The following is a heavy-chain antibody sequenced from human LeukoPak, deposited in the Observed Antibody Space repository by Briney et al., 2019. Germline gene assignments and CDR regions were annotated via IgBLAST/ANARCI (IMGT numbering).Heavy chain of an antibody. CDR2: IYSGGST. CDR3: ARAPFLLRGALAYFQH. J-gene: IGHJ1*01. Sequence: GGSLRLSCTVSGFTVNNNYMNWVRQAPGKGLEWISVIYSGGSTYYADSVKGRFTISRDNSKNTLYLQMNSLRAEDTAIYYCARAPFLLRGALAYFQHWGQGTLVTVSS. D-gene: IGHD1-26*01. V-gene: IGHV3-53*01. CDR1: GFTVNNNY.